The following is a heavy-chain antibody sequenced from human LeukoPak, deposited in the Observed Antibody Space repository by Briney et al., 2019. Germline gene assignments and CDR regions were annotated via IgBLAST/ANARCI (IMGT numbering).Heavy chain of an antibody. V-gene: IGHV3-21*01. J-gene: IGHJ3*02. Sequence: GGSLRLSCAASGFTFSSYSMNWVRQAPGPGLEWISAISSSSSYISYADSVKGRFTVSRDNAKNSLYLKMNTARAEDTAVYYCARGSSLVVVTAWDAFEIWGQGTMVTVSS. D-gene: IGHD2-21*02. CDR2: ISSSSSYI. CDR3: ARGSSLVVVTAWDAFEI. CDR1: GFTFSSYS.